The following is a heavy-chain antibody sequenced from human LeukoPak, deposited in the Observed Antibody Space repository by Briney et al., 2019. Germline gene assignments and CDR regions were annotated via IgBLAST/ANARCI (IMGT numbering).Heavy chain of an antibody. D-gene: IGHD2-2*01. V-gene: IGHV3-23*01. CDR2: ISCSGGST. J-gene: IGHJ3*02. CDR1: GFTFSSYA. Sequence: GGSLRLSCAASGFTFSSYAMSWVRQAPGRGLEWVSAISCSGGSTYYADSVKGRFTISRDNSKNTLYLQMNSLRAEDTAVYYCASYCSSTSCYDAFDIWGQGTMVTVSS. CDR3: ASYCSSTSCYDAFDI.